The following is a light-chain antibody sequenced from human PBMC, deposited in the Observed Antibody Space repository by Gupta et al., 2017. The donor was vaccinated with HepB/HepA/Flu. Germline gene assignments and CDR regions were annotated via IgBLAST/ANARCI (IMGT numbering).Light chain of an antibody. CDR1: QSVSGA. J-gene: IGKJ1*01. V-gene: IGKV3-15*01. Sequence: EILMTQSPVTLSVSPVERATLSCSASQSVSGAVAWYHQKPGQAPRLLIYDTSTKATGIPARFSGSGSGTEFTLTISSLQSEDFAVYYCQQYGQWPLAFGQGTKVDIK. CDR3: QQYGQWPLA. CDR2: DTS.